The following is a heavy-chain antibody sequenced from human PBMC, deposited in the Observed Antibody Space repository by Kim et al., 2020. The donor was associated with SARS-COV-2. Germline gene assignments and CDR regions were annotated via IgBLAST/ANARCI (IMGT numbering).Heavy chain of an antibody. CDR3: ARGYYGSGSYSAGYNWFDP. Sequence: ASVKVSCKASGYTFTSYAMHWVRQAPGQRLEWMGWINAGNGNTKYSQKFQGRVTITRDTSASTAYMELSSLRSEDTAVYYCARGYYGSGSYSAGYNWFDPWGQGTLVTVSS. D-gene: IGHD3-10*01. V-gene: IGHV1-3*01. CDR2: INAGNGNT. J-gene: IGHJ5*02. CDR1: GYTFTSYA.